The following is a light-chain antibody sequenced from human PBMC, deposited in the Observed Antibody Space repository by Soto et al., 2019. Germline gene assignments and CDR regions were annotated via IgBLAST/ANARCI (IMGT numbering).Light chain of an antibody. Sequence: QSVLTQPASVSGSPGQSITISCTGTSSDVGGFNYVSWYQQYPGKAPKLMIYDVTNRPSGVSYRFSGSKSGNTASLTISGLQAEDEADYYCNSYTSSSTYVFGTGTKLNVL. V-gene: IGLV2-14*03. CDR2: DVT. CDR1: SSDVGGFNY. CDR3: NSYTSSSTYV. J-gene: IGLJ1*01.